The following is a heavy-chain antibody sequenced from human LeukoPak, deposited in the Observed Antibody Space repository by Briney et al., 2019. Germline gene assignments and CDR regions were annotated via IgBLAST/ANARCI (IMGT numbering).Heavy chain of an antibody. Sequence: SETLSLTCTVSGGSISSSSYYWGWVRQPPGKGLEWIGSIYYSGSTYYNPSLKSRVTISVDTSKNQFSLKLSSVTAADTAVYYCARWLRRYGYFDYWGQGTLVTVSS. J-gene: IGHJ4*02. CDR1: GGSISSSSYY. V-gene: IGHV4-39*07. CDR2: IYYSGST. D-gene: IGHD5-12*01. CDR3: ARWLRRYGYFDY.